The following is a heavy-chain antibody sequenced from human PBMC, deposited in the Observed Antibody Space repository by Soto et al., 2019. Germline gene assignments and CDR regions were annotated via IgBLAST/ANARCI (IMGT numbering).Heavy chain of an antibody. J-gene: IGHJ4*02. V-gene: IGHV1-69*06. CDR2: IIPIFGTA. CDR3: ARDRGYYDSSGTSDY. Sequence: KVSCKASGGTFSSYAISWVRQAPGQGLEWMGGIIPIFGTANYAQKFQGRVTITADKSTSTAYMELSSLRSEDTAVYYCARDRGYYDSSGTSDYWGQGTLVTVSS. D-gene: IGHD3-22*01. CDR1: GGTFSSYA.